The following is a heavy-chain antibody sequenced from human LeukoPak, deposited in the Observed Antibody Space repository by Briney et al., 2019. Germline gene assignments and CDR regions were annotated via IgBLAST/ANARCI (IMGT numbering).Heavy chain of an antibody. CDR3: ARDRYSGTYTPFY. Sequence: HVASVKVSCKASGYTFTGFYIHWVRQAPGQGLEWLGIINPSGGATTYAQRFQGRVTVTRDTSTSTVYMELSSLRSEDTAVYYCARDRYSGTYTPFYWGQGTLVTVSS. D-gene: IGHD1-26*01. CDR1: GYTFTGFY. J-gene: IGHJ4*02. CDR2: INPSGGAT. V-gene: IGHV1-46*01.